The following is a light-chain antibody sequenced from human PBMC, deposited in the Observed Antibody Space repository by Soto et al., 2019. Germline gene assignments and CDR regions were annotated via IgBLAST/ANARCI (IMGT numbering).Light chain of an antibody. CDR2: GAS. CDR3: QQYGSSPRIS. Sequence: EIGMTQSPATRSVSPGERATLSCWASQSVRSTYFAWYQQKPGEAPRLLIYGASSRATGIPDRFSGSGSATDFTLTIGRLEPEDFALYYCQQYGSSPRISFGQGTRLEIK. V-gene: IGKV3-20*01. CDR1: QSVRSTY. J-gene: IGKJ5*01.